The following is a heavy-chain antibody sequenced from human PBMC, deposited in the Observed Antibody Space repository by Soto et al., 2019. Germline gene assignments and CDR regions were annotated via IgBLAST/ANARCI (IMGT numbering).Heavy chain of an antibody. D-gene: IGHD3-3*01. CDR3: ARDVRTSYYDFWSGYYDTGNYGMDV. CDR2: IWYDGSNK. Sequence: GGSLRLSCAASGFTFSSYGMHWVRQAPGKGLEWVAVIWYDGSNKYYADSVKGRFTISRDNSKNTLYLQMNSLRAEDTAVYYCARDVRTSYYDFWSGYYDTGNYGMDVWGQGTTVTVSS. CDR1: GFTFSSYG. V-gene: IGHV3-33*01. J-gene: IGHJ6*02.